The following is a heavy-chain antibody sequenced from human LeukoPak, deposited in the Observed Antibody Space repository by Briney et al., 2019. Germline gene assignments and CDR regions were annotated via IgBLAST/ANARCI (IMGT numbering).Heavy chain of an antibody. J-gene: IGHJ4*02. D-gene: IGHD1-26*01. CDR1: GLTVSSNY. CDR2: IYSGGST. V-gene: IGHV3-66*04. CDR3: ARLPSGAWEGDFDY. Sequence: GGSLRLSCAASGLTVSSNYMSWVRQAPGKGLEWVSVIYSGGSTYYADSVKGRFTISRDNSKNTLYLQMNSLRAEDTAVYYCARLPSGAWEGDFDYWGQGTLVTVSS.